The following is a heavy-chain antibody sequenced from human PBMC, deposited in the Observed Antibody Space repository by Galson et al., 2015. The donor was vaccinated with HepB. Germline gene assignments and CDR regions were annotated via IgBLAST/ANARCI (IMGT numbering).Heavy chain of an antibody. CDR3: AKDYDSGNSGAFDI. J-gene: IGHJ3*02. CDR2: IAYDGSKK. CDR1: GFTFRSYG. Sequence: SLRLSCAASGFTFRSYGMHWVRQAPGKGLAWVAVIAYDGSKKYYADSVKGRFTISRDNSKNTLYLQRNSLRAEDMAVYYCAKDYDSGNSGAFDIWGQGTMVTVSS. D-gene: IGHD4-23*01. V-gene: IGHV3-30*18.